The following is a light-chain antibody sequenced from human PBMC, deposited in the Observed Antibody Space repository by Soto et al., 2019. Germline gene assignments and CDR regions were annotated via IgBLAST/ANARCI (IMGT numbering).Light chain of an antibody. J-gene: IGLJ1*01. Sequence: QSVLTQPPSVSEAPGQRVTISCTGSSSNIGAGYEAHWYQQVPGTAPKLLIYENNNRPSGVPDRFSGSKSGTSASLAITGLQAEYEAEYYCQFYDSSLSGYVFGTGTQLTVL. CDR1: SSNIGAGYE. CDR3: QFYDSSLSGYV. V-gene: IGLV1-40*01. CDR2: ENN.